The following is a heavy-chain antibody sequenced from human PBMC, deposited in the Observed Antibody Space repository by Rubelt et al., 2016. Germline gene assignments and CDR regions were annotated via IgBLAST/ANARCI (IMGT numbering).Heavy chain of an antibody. CDR1: GGSLTDFY. CDR3: ARGLWEPTLEF. Sequence: QVQLRQWGAGLLKPSETLSLTCDVYGGSLTDFYWNWIRQTPGKGLEWIGDITHRGTTNYNPSLKSRVTMAVETSNNQFSRNRKSVTAADTACYYCARGLWEPTLEFWGQGTLVTVSS. V-gene: IGHV4-34*02. J-gene: IGHJ4*02. D-gene: IGHD1-14*01. CDR2: ITHRGTT.